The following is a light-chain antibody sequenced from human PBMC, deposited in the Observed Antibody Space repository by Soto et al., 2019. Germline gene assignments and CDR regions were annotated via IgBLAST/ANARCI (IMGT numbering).Light chain of an antibody. CDR3: QQRSNWPPIT. Sequence: EIVLTQSPATLYLSPGDRATLSCRASQSVDWYVAWYQQKPGQAPRLLIYDALKRATGTPDRVSGSGSGTDFTLTISRLEPEDFAVYYCQQRSNWPPITFGPGTKVDLK. CDR2: DAL. CDR1: QSVDWY. V-gene: IGKV3-11*01. J-gene: IGKJ3*01.